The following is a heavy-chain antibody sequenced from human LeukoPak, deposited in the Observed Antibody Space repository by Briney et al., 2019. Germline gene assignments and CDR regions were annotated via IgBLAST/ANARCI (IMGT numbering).Heavy chain of an antibody. CDR3: ARTDRVGSYYAPNY. Sequence: ASVKVSCKASGYTFTAFTITWVRQAPGQGLEWMGWISPYNGNTEYSENVEDRVTMTADTSTATAYMELRSLRSDDSAVYYCARTDRVGSYYAPNYWGQGSLVTVSS. J-gene: IGHJ4*02. CDR2: ISPYNGNT. CDR1: GYTFTAFT. D-gene: IGHD3-10*01. V-gene: IGHV1-18*01.